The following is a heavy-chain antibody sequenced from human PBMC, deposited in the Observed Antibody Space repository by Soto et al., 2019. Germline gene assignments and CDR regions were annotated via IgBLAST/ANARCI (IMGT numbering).Heavy chain of an antibody. CDR1: GFTFSSYG. Sequence: GGSLRLSCAASGFTFSSYGMHWVRQAPGKGLEWVAVISYDGSNKYYADSVKGRFTISRDNSKNTLYLQMNSLRAEDTAVYYCAKARSPYGSGSYRDYYYGMDVWGQGTTVTVSS. D-gene: IGHD3-10*01. J-gene: IGHJ6*02. V-gene: IGHV3-30*18. CDR2: ISYDGSNK. CDR3: AKARSPYGSGSYRDYYYGMDV.